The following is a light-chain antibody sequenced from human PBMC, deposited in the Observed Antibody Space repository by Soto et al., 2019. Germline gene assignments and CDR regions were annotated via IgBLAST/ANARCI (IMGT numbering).Light chain of an antibody. CDR2: EVD. Sequence: QSALTQPPSASGSPGQSVTISCTGTSRDVGGYKYVSWYQQKPGEGPRLLIYEVDKRPSGVPDRFSGSKSGNTASLTVSGLQAEDEADYYCSSYIPSTTTHWVFGGGTKLTVL. CDR1: SRDVGGYKY. J-gene: IGLJ3*02. CDR3: SSYIPSTTTHWV. V-gene: IGLV2-8*01.